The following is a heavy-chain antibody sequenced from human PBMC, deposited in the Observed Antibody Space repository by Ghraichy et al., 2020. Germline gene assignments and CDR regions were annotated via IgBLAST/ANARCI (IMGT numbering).Heavy chain of an antibody. CDR3: ARGPGDYAFWFDP. CDR1: GGPISSGGYY. V-gene: IGHV4-31*03. D-gene: IGHD4-17*01. J-gene: IGHJ5*02. CDR2: IYYSGST. Sequence: SETLSLTCTVSGGPISSGGYYWSWIRQHPGKGLEWIGYIYYSGSTYYNPSLKSRVTISVDTSKNQFSLKLSSVTAADTAVYYCARGPGDYAFWFDPWGQGTLAIVSS.